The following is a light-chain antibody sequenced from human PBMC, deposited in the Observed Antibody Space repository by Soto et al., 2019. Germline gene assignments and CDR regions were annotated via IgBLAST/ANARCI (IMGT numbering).Light chain of an antibody. Sequence: IMMTQSPATLSVSLGERATLSCRAGQTIYSNVAWYQQRPGQAPRLLIYRASTRATGVPARFSGSGSGTEFTLTISSLQSEDFAVYYCQQYINLWTFGQGTKVDIK. CDR3: QQYINLWT. CDR1: QTIYSN. CDR2: RAS. J-gene: IGKJ1*01. V-gene: IGKV3-15*01.